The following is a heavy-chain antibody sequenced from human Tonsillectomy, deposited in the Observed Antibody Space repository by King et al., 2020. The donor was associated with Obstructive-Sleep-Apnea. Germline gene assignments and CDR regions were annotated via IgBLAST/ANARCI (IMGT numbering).Heavy chain of an antibody. CDR2: IYHSGIT. D-gene: IGHD3-22*01. CDR1: GYSISSGYY. Sequence: LQLQESGPGLVKPSETLSLTCTVSGYSISSGYYWGWVRQPPGRGLEWIGTIYHSGITYYNPSLKSRVTMSVDTSKNQFSLRLSSVTAADAAVYYCARTEGGSGYYVGYWGQGTLVTVSS. J-gene: IGHJ4*02. CDR3: ARTEGGSGYYVGY. V-gene: IGHV4-38-2*02.